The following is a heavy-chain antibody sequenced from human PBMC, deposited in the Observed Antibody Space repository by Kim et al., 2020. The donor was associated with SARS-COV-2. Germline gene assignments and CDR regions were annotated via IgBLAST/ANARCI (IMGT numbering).Heavy chain of an antibody. CDR2: ISAYNGNT. CDR3: ARSLGVGATDYYYYYMDV. J-gene: IGHJ6*03. V-gene: IGHV1-18*01. D-gene: IGHD1-26*01. CDR1: GYTFTSYG. Sequence: ASVKVSCKASGYTFTSYGISWVRQAPGQGLEWMGWISAYNGNTNYAQKLQGRVTMTTDTSTSTAYMELRSLRSDDTAVYYCARSLGVGATDYYYYYMDVWGKGTTVTVSS.